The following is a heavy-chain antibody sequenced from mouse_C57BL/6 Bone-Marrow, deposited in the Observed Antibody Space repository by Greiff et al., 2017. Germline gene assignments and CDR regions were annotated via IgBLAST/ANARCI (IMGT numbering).Heavy chain of an antibody. CDR2: IYPRSGNT. D-gene: IGHD1-1*01. V-gene: IGHV1-81*01. CDR3: ARSGYYYGSSYYAMDY. J-gene: IGHJ4*01. CDR1: GYTFTSYG. Sequence: VQLQQSGAELARPGASVKLSCKASGYTFTSYGIRWVKQRPGQGLEWIGEIYPRSGNTYYNEKFKGKATLTADKSSSTAYMELRSLTSEDSAVDFWARSGYYYGSSYYAMDYWCQGTSVTVSS.